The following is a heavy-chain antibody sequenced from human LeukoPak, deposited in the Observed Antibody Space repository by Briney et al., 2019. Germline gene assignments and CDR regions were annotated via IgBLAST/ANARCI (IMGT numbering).Heavy chain of an antibody. CDR1: GGSISTSNYY. V-gene: IGHV4-39*07. D-gene: IGHD3-3*01. Sequence: SETLSLTCTVSGGSISTSNYYWGWIRQPPGKGLEWIGNIFYSGSTYYSPSLRSRVTISLDTSRNQFSLKLNSVTAADTAVYYCARDCCGWSGYDAFDIWGQGTMVTVSS. CDR3: ARDCCGWSGYDAFDI. J-gene: IGHJ3*02. CDR2: IFYSGST.